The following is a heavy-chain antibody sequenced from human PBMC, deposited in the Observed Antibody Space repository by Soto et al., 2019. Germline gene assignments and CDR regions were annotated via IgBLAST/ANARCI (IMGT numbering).Heavy chain of an antibody. J-gene: IGHJ6*02. D-gene: IGHD6-6*01. Sequence: QVQLVESGGGVVQPGGSLRLSCAASGFTFSTYAMHWVRQAPGKGLEWVAVISYDGSNKYYADSVKGRFTISRDNSKTTMYLQMNSLRGEDTALYYCARSPYIAARPYHYFGMDVWGQGTTVAVSS. CDR1: GFTFSTYA. CDR3: ARSPYIAARPYHYFGMDV. CDR2: ISYDGSNK. V-gene: IGHV3-30-3*01.